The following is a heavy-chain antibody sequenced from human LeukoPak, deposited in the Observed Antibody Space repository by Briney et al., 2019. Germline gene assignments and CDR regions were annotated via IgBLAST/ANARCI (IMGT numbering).Heavy chain of an antibody. D-gene: IGHD3-22*01. Sequence: QAGGSLRLSCAASGFTFSSCAMSWVRQAPGKGPEWVAGISGSGGSTNYADSVKGRFTISRDNPKNTLYLQMHNLRAEDTAVYFCAKRAVVIRVILVGFHKEAYYFDSWGQEALVTVSS. CDR1: GFTFSSCA. CDR3: AKRAVVIRVILVGFHKEAYYFDS. J-gene: IGHJ4*02. V-gene: IGHV3-23*01. CDR2: ISGSGGST.